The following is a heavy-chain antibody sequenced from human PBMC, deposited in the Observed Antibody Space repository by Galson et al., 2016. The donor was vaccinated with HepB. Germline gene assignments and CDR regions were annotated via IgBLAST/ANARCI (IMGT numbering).Heavy chain of an antibody. CDR3: AHVLAWGSGAYYNL. V-gene: IGHV2-5*02. CDR1: GFSASISGVG. D-gene: IGHD3-10*01. Sequence: PALVKPTQTLTLTCTFSGFSASISGVGVGWIRQPPGKALEWLALIYWDDDKRYSPSLKRRLTITKDTSKNQVVLTMTNIDPVDTATYYCAHVLAWGSGAYYNLWGQGTLVTVSS. CDR2: IYWDDDK. J-gene: IGHJ4*02.